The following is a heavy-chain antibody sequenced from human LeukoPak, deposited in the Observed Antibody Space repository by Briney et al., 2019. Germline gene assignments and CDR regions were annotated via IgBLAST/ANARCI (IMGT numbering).Heavy chain of an antibody. CDR1: GFTFSDYY. CDR3: ASGRYSNYFDY. Sequence: PGGFLRLSCAASGFTFSDYYMSWIRQAPGKGLEWVSYISSSSSYTNYADSVKGRFTISRDNAKNSLYLQMNSLRAEDTAVYYCASGRYSNYFDYWGQGTLVTVSS. CDR2: ISSSSSYT. J-gene: IGHJ4*02. D-gene: IGHD4-11*01. V-gene: IGHV3-11*06.